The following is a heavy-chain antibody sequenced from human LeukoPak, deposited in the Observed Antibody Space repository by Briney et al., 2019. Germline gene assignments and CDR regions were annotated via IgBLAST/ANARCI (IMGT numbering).Heavy chain of an antibody. CDR2: ISGSGRST. Sequence: PGGSLRLSCAASRFTFSSYVMSWVRQAPGKGLECVSAISGSGRSTYYADSVKGRFTISRDNSKNTLYLQMNNLRAEDTAMYYCAREMYSGMYNDAFDIWGQGTKVTVSS. D-gene: IGHD1-26*01. CDR1: RFTFSSYV. V-gene: IGHV3-23*01. CDR3: AREMYSGMYNDAFDI. J-gene: IGHJ3*02.